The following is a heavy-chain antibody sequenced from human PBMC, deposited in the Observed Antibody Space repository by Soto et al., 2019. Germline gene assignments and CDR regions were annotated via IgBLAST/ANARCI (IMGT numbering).Heavy chain of an antibody. CDR1: CGSLSRWY. CDR3: ASISDHGGLEH. Sequence: SETLSLTCAVYCGSLSRWYWTWIRQPPWEGLEWVGEINHGGSTRYKSSFKSRVNMSVDTSKNQFSLRLRSVTAADTAVYFCASISDHGGLEHWGQGIRVTVSS. J-gene: IGHJ4*02. D-gene: IGHD1-20*01. CDR2: INHGGST. V-gene: IGHV4-34*01.